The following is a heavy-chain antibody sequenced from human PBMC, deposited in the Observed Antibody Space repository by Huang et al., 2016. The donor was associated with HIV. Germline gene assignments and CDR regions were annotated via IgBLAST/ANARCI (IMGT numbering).Heavy chain of an antibody. Sequence: QVQLQQWGAELLKPSENLSLTCAVSGGSFSGQYWNWIRQPPGGGLEWIGEISDSGSTTYNPSLKSGVTSSGDTSQSQFALKLNCVTAADTAIYYCARMFKYDSGGYWGNDAFDIWGQGTMVTVSS. J-gene: IGHJ3*02. V-gene: IGHV4-34*02. CDR2: ISDSGST. D-gene: IGHD3-22*01. CDR1: GGSFSGQY. CDR3: ARMFKYDSGGYWGNDAFDI.